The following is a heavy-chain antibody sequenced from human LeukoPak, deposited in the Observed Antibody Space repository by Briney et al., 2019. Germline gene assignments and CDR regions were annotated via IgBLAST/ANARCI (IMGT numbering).Heavy chain of an antibody. CDR3: AKDEHVLRYFDWLSGALDI. CDR2: ISGSGGST. J-gene: IGHJ3*02. CDR1: GFTFSSYA. Sequence: GGSLRLSCAASGFTFSSYAMSWVRQAPGKGLEWVSAISGSGGSTYYADSVKGRFTISRDNSKNTLYLQMNSLRAEDTAVYYCAKDEHVLRYFDWLSGALDIWGQGTMVTVSS. V-gene: IGHV3-23*01. D-gene: IGHD3-9*01.